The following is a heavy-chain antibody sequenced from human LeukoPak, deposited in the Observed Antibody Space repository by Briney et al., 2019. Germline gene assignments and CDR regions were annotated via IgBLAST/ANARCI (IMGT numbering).Heavy chain of an antibody. CDR3: ARGELYDILTGYGYYYYYGMDV. CDR2: MNPNSGNT. J-gene: IGHJ6*02. Sequence: GASVKVSCKASGYTFTSYDINWVRQATGQGLEWMGWMNPNSGNTGYAQKFQGRVTMTRNTSISTAHMELSSLRSEDTAVYYCARGELYDILTGYGYYYYYGMDVWGQGTTVTVSS. V-gene: IGHV1-8*01. D-gene: IGHD3-9*01. CDR1: GYTFTSYD.